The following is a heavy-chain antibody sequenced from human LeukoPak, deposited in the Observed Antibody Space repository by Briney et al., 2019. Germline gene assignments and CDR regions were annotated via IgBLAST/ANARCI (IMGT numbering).Heavy chain of an antibody. D-gene: IGHD3-10*01. CDR2: IKSKTDGGTT. CDR1: GFTFSNAW. Sequence: GGSLRLSCAASGFTFSNAWMSWVRQAPGKGLEWVGRIKSKTDGGTTDYAAPVKGRFTISRDDSKNTLYLQMNSLKTEDTAVYYCTTEAVVRGVIPTKDWFDPWGQGTLVTVSS. CDR3: TTEAVVRGVIPTKDWFDP. V-gene: IGHV3-15*01. J-gene: IGHJ5*02.